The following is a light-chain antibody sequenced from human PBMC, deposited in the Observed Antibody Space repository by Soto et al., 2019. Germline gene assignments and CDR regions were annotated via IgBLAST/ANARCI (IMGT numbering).Light chain of an antibody. CDR2: DAS. J-gene: IGKJ1*01. Sequence: DIQMTQSPSTLSASVGDTVTITCRASQTISGWLAWYQQRPGKAPNLLIFDASTLESGVPSRFSGSGSGTDFTLTISSLQPEDFATYYCLQDYNYPRTFGQGTKVDIK. CDR3: LQDYNYPRT. CDR1: QTISGW. V-gene: IGKV1-5*01.